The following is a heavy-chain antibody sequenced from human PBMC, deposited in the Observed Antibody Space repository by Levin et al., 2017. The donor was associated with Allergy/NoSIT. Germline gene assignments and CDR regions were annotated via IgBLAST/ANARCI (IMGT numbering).Heavy chain of an antibody. J-gene: IGHJ6*02. Sequence: SQTLSLTCTVSGGSIRDYYWTRLRQPPRKGLEWIGYIFDSGGTNYNPSLKSRVSISSQTSKNQFSLKLSSVTAADTATYYCARDRRYYYGSGSYDRYFYYYGMDVWGQGTTVTVSS. CDR1: GGSIRDYY. V-gene: IGHV4-59*01. CDR3: ARDRRYYYGSGSYDRYFYYYGMDV. D-gene: IGHD3-10*01. CDR2: IFDSGGT.